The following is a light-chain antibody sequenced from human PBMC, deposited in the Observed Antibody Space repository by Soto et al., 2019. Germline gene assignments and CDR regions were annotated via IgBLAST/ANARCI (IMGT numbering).Light chain of an antibody. CDR2: EVS. CDR3: SSYTTRTALPHV. J-gene: IGLJ1*01. CDR1: SSDVGGYNY. V-gene: IGLV2-14*01. Sequence: QSALTQPASVSGSPRQSITISCTGTSSDVGGYNYVSWYQQLPGKAPKLLIYEVSNRPSGVSDRFSGSKSGNTASLTISGLRAEDEARYFCSSYTTRTALPHVFGTGTKSPS.